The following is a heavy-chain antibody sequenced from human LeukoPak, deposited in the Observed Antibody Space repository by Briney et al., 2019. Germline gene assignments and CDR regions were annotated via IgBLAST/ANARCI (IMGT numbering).Heavy chain of an antibody. CDR2: IYYSGST. Sequence: SETLSLTCTVSGGSISSSSYYWGWIRQPPGKGLEWIGSIYYSGSTNYNPSLKSRVTISVDTSKNQFSLKLSSVTAADTAVYYCASNQNYYYYYMDVWGKGTTVTVSS. CDR3: ASNQNYYYYYMDV. D-gene: IGHD1-14*01. J-gene: IGHJ6*03. V-gene: IGHV4-39*07. CDR1: GGSISSSSYY.